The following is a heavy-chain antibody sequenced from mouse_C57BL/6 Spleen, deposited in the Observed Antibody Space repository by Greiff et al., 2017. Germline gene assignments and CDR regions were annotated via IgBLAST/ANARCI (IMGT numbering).Heavy chain of an antibody. J-gene: IGHJ3*01. CDR2: IYPGDGDT. CDR3: ARKGGLQAWFAY. Sequence: VKLVESGAELVKPGASVKISCKASGYAFSSYWMNWVKQRPGKGLEWIGQIYPGDGDTNYNGKFKGKATLTADKSSSTAYMQLSSLTSEDSAVYFCARKGGLQAWFAYWGQGTLVTVSA. CDR1: GYAFSSYW. V-gene: IGHV1-80*01. D-gene: IGHD2-4*01.